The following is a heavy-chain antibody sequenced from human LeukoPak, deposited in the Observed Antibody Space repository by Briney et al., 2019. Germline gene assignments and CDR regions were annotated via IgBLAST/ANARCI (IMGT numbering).Heavy chain of an antibody. V-gene: IGHV3-23*01. CDR3: AKDAGPQQLVFFDS. Sequence: GGSLRLSCIATGFTVSNFGMAWVRQAPGQGLEWVSTISGDGNNAHQADSVKGRFIISRDNSRSTLYLEMNSLRVEDTAIYYCAKDAGPQQLVFFDSWGQGTLVTVSS. CDR1: GFTVSNFG. D-gene: IGHD6-6*01. CDR2: ISGDGNNA. J-gene: IGHJ4*02.